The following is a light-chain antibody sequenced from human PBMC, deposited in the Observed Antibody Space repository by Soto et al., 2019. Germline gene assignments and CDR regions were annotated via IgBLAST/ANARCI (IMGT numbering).Light chain of an antibody. CDR1: SSDVGGYNY. V-gene: IGLV2-8*01. CDR3: SSYAGSNREV. Sequence: QSALTQPPSASGSPGQSVTISCTGTSSDVGGYNYVSWYPHHPGKAPKFLIYEVSKRPSGVPDRFSGSKSGNTASLTVSGLQAEDEADYYCSSYAGSNREVFGTGTKLTVL. J-gene: IGLJ1*01. CDR2: EVS.